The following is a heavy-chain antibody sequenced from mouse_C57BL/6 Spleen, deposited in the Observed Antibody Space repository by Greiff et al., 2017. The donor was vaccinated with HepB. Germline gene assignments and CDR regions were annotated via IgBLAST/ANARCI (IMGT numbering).Heavy chain of an antibody. Sequence: EVKLMESGPGLVKPSQSLSLTCSVTGYSITSGYYWNWIRQFPGNKLEWMGYISYDGSNNYNPSLKNRISITRDTSKNQFFLKLNSVTTEDTATYYCARDRDGTMDYWGQGTSVTVSS. D-gene: IGHD2-3*01. J-gene: IGHJ4*01. CDR1: GYSITSGYY. V-gene: IGHV3-6*01. CDR3: ARDRDGTMDY. CDR2: ISYDGSN.